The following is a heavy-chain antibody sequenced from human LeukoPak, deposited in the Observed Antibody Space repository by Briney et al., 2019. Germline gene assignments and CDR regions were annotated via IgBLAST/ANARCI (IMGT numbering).Heavy chain of an antibody. CDR2: IYYSGST. CDR3: ARVYSSGWYRAFDI. D-gene: IGHD6-19*01. J-gene: IGHJ3*02. Sequence: SETLSLTCTVSGGSISSSSYYWGWIRQPPGKGLEWIGSIYYSGSTYYNPSLKSRVTISVDTSKNQFSLKPSSVTAADTAVYYCARVYSSGWYRAFDIWGQGTMVTVSS. CDR1: GGSISSSSYY. V-gene: IGHV4-39*01.